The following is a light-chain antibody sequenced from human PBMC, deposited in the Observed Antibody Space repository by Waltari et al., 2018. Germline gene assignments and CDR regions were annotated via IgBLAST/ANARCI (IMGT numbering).Light chain of an antibody. CDR3: MQALQTPRLT. CDR2: MGS. V-gene: IGKV2-28*01. Sequence: DIVLTQSRLSLPVTPGEPASISCRSSESLLHSNGYNYLDWYVQKPGQSPQLLIYMGSSRASGVPDRISGSGSGTDFTLKISRVEAEDVGMYYCMQALQTPRLTFGGGTRVEIK. CDR1: ESLLHSNGYNY. J-gene: IGKJ4*01.